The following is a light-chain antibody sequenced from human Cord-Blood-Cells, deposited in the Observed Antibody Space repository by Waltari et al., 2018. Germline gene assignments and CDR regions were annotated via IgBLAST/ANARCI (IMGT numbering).Light chain of an antibody. Sequence: DIQMTQSPSSLFASVGDSVTISCQASQDITNFLTWYQQKPGRAPQVLIYDASNLETGVPSRFSGSGYGTHFTFTISSLQPEDIATYYCQQYDSLPITFGQGTRLEIK. CDR2: DAS. CDR3: QQYDSLPIT. CDR1: QDITNF. J-gene: IGKJ5*01. V-gene: IGKV1-33*01.